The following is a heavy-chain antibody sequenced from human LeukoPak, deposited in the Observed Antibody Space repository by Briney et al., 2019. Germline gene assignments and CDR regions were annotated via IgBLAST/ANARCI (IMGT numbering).Heavy chain of an antibody. V-gene: IGHV3-48*01. J-gene: IGHJ3*02. Sequence: GGSLRLSCAASGFTFSTSGMNWVRQAPGKGLEWVSYITSSSSAKYYAASVRGRFTISRDNAKNSLYLQMNSLTAEDTAVYFCVRDQGSWSIAAHLDAFGMWGQGTMVTVSS. CDR2: ITSSSSAK. D-gene: IGHD6-6*01. CDR3: VRDQGSWSIAAHLDAFGM. CDR1: GFTFSTSG.